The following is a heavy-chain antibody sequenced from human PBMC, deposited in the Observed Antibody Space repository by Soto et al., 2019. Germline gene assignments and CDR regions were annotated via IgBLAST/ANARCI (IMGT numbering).Heavy chain of an antibody. J-gene: IGHJ4*02. CDR2: IYSGGST. Sequence: GGSLRLSCAASGFTVSSNYMSWVRQAPGKGLEWVSVIYSGGSTYYADSVKGRFTISRDNSKNTLYLQMNSLRAEDTAVYYCARSPGARGYSYGQPEYYFDYWGQGTLVTVSA. V-gene: IGHV3-53*01. D-gene: IGHD5-18*01. CDR1: GFTVSSNY. CDR3: ARSPGARGYSYGQPEYYFDY.